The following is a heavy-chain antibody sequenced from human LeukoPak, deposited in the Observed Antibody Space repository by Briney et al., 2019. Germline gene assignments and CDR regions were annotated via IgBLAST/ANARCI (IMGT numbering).Heavy chain of an antibody. CDR3: AKGRYHLATVTLLDC. Sequence: GGSLRLSCAASGFTFSSYGMHWVRQAPGKGLEWVAVISYDGPNKYYADSVKGRFTISRDNSKNTLYLQMNSLRAEDTAVYYCAKGRYHLATVTLLDCWGQGTLVTVSS. D-gene: IGHD4-17*01. CDR1: GFTFSSYG. CDR2: ISYDGPNK. J-gene: IGHJ4*02. V-gene: IGHV3-30*18.